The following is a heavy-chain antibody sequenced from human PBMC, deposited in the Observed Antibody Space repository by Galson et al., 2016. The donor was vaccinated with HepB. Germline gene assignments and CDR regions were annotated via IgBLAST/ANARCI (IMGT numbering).Heavy chain of an antibody. V-gene: IGHV3-30*04. CDR2: ISYDGSNK. Sequence: SLRLSCAASGFNFINYAIHWVRQAPGTGLEWVAVISYDGSNKYYADPVKGRFTISRDNSKNTVYLQMYSLTADDTAMYYCARDGYSGSFYGGDYFDYWGQGTLVTVSS. CDR3: ARDGYSGSFYGGDYFDY. D-gene: IGHD1-26*01. CDR1: GFNFINYA. J-gene: IGHJ4*02.